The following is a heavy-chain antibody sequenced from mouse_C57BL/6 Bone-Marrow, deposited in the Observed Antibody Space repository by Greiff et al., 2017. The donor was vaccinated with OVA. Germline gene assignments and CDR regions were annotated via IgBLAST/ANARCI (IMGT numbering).Heavy chain of an antibody. Sequence: VQLQQSGAELARPGASVKLSCKASGYTFTSYAISWVKQRTGQGLEWIGEIYPRSGNTYYNEKFKGKATMTADKSSSTAYMELRSLTSEDAAVYFCARDGSSYGGDYWGQGTTLTVSS. J-gene: IGHJ2*01. CDR2: IYPRSGNT. V-gene: IGHV1-81*01. CDR3: ARDGSSYGGDY. CDR1: GYTFTSYA. D-gene: IGHD1-1*01.